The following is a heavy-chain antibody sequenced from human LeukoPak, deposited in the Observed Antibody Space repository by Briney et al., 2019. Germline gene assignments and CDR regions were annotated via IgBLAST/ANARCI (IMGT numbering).Heavy chain of an antibody. CDR2: IWYDGSNK. J-gene: IGHJ4*02. D-gene: IGHD6-19*01. V-gene: IGHV3-33*01. CDR1: GFIFSTYG. CDR3: VREKSGYTNGWYLFDY. Sequence: GGSLRLSCEASGFIFSTYGMHWVRQAPGKGLEWVAVIWYDGSNKYYADSVKGRFTNSRDNSKNTLYLQMSSLRAEDTAVYYCVREKSGYTNGWYLFDYWGQGTLVTVSS.